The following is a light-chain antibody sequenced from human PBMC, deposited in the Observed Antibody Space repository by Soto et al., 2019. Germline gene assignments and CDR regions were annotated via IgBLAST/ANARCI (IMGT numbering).Light chain of an antibody. J-gene: IGLJ2*01. Sequence: QSALTQPASVSGSPGQSITISCTGTSSDVGGYNYVSWYQQYPGKAPKLMIYDVSKRPSGVPDRFSGSKSGNTASLTISGLQAEDEADYYCCSYAGSYTYVVFGGGTQLT. CDR2: DVS. CDR1: SSDVGGYNY. CDR3: CSYAGSYTYVV. V-gene: IGLV2-11*01.